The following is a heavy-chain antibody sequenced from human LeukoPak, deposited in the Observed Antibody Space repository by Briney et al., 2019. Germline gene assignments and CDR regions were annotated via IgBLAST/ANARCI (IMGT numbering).Heavy chain of an antibody. D-gene: IGHD3-22*01. CDR2: IIPIFGTA. Sequence: ASVKVSCKASGGTLSSYAISWVRQAPGQGLEWMGRIIPIFGTANYAQKFQGRVTITTDESTSTAYMELSSLRSEDTAVYYCARDSSSSGYSYWGQGTLVTVSS. CDR1: GGTLSSYA. J-gene: IGHJ4*02. CDR3: ARDSSSSGYSY. V-gene: IGHV1-69*05.